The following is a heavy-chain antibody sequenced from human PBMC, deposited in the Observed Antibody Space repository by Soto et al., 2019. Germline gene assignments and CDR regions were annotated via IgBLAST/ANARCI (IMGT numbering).Heavy chain of an antibody. V-gene: IGHV4-39*01. CDR1: GGSISSGGYY. D-gene: IGHD6-19*01. Sequence: ADTLSLTCTVSGGSISSGGYYWGWVRQHPGRGLEWIGTIYYHGNTYYNPSLKSRVTVSADTSKDQLSLKLTSVTAADTAVYYCARQVVDGTVAGTGSFDYWGQGTLVTVSS. CDR3: ARQVVDGTVAGTGSFDY. CDR2: IYYHGNT. J-gene: IGHJ4*02.